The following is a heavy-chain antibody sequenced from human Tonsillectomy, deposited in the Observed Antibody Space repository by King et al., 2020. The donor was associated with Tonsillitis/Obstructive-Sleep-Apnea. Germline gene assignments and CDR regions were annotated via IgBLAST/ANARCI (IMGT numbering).Heavy chain of an antibody. CDR3: AREKRLLEWVLKGYALDS. Sequence: QLVQSGAEVEKPGASVKVSCKASGYTFIGYYIHWVRQAPGQGLEWMGWIIPNSGGTNYAQKFQGRVTMTRDTSINTAYMELSGLRSDDTAVYYCAREKRLLEWVLKGYALDSGGQGTMVTVSS. J-gene: IGHJ3*02. CDR1: GYTFIGYY. D-gene: IGHD3-3*01. V-gene: IGHV1-2*02. CDR2: IIPNSGGT.